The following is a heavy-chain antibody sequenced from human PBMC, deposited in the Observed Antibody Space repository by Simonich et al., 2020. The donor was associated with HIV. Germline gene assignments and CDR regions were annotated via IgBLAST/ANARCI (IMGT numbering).Heavy chain of an antibody. CDR3: ARARRELQLISRYLVNGMDV. CDR1: GGSFSGYY. V-gene: IGHV4-34*04. D-gene: IGHD2-2*01. CDR2: INHIGST. J-gene: IGHJ6*02. Sequence: QVQLQQWGAGLLKPSETLSLTCAVYGGSFSGYYWSWIRQPPGKGLGWIGEINHIGSTNTNPSLKCRGTISGDTSKNQFSLKLSSVTAADTAVYYCARARRELQLISRYLVNGMDVWGQGTTVTVSS.